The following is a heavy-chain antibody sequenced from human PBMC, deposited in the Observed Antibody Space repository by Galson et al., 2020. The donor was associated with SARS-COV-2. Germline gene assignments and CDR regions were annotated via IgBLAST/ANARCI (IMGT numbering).Heavy chain of an antibody. CDR3: ASSGFGEYRRFDP. CDR1: GGSISSSSNY. CDR2: IYSSGST. V-gene: IGHV4-39*07. Sequence: ASETLSLTCTVSGGSISSSSNYWGWIRQPPGGRLEWIASIYSSGSTNYNPSLKSRVTISIDTSKNQLSLMVSSVTAADTAVYYCASSGFGEYRRFDPWGQGTLVTVSS. D-gene: IGHD3-10*01. J-gene: IGHJ5*02.